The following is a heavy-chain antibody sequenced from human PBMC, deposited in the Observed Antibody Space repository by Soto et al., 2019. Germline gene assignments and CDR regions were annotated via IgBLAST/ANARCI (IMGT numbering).Heavy chain of an antibody. CDR3: ARDITGDTGDY. J-gene: IGHJ4*02. CDR1: GYTFINYN. V-gene: IGHV1-18*04. Sequence: QVQLVQSGPEVKEPGASVRVSCNASGYTFINYNIFWVRLAPGQGLEWMGWISTSNGDTNYAQKFRGRVTMTTDTSTTTAYVELRSLYYAVTAVYYCARDITGDTGDYWGQGTLVTVSS. D-gene: IGHD7-27*01. CDR2: ISTSNGDT.